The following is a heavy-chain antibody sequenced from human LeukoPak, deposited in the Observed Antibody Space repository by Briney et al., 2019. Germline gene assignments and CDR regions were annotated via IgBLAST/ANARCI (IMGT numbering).Heavy chain of an antibody. CDR3: ASRGYSSEY. V-gene: IGHV4-34*01. J-gene: IGHJ4*02. D-gene: IGHD6-25*01. Sequence: SETLSLTCGVYGGSFSGYYWSWIRQPPGKGLEWIGEINHSGSTNYNPSLKSRVTISVDTSKNQFSLKLSSVTAADTAVYYCASRGYSSEYWGQGTLVTVSS. CDR1: GGSFSGYY. CDR2: INHSGST.